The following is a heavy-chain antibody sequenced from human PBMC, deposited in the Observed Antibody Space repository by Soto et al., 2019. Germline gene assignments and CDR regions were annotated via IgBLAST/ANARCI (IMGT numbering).Heavy chain of an antibody. J-gene: IGHJ4*02. Sequence: QVQLQESGPGLVKPSQTLSLTCTVSGGSISSGDYYWSWIRQPPGKGLEWIGYIYYSGSTYYNPYLKRRVTISVDTSKNQFSLKLSSVTAADTAVYYCARGWSGNSSGYYYPFDYWGQGTLVTVSS. V-gene: IGHV4-30-4*01. CDR1: GGSISSGDYY. CDR3: ARGWSGNSSGYYYPFDY. CDR2: IYYSGST. D-gene: IGHD3-22*01.